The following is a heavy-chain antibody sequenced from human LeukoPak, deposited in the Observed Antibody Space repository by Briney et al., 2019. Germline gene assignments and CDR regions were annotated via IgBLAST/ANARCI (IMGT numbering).Heavy chain of an antibody. D-gene: IGHD1-26*01. V-gene: IGHV3-9*01. Sequence: PGRSLRLSCAASGFTFDDYAMHWVRQAPGKGLEWVSGISWNSGSIGYADSVKGRFTISRDNAKNSLYLQMNSLRAEDTALYYCAKGGSGDYFDYWGQGTLVTASS. CDR3: AKGGSGDYFDY. J-gene: IGHJ4*02. CDR1: GFTFDDYA. CDR2: ISWNSGSI.